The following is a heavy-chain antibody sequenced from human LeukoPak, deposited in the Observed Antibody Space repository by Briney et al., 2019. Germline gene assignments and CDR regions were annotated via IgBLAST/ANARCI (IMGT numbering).Heavy chain of an antibody. J-gene: IGHJ6*02. Sequence: PSESLSLTCTVAGGSISSYYWSWIRQPPGKGLEWIGYIYYSGSTNYNPTLKSRVTIPVDTPKNQFSLKLSSVTAADTAVYYCARLYDFWSGYYPNWGQGTTVTVSS. D-gene: IGHD3-3*01. CDR2: IYYSGST. CDR3: ARLYDFWSGYYPN. CDR1: GGSISSYY. V-gene: IGHV4-59*01.